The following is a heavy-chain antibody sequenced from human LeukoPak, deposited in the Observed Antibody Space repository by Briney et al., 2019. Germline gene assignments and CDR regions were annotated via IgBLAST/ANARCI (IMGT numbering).Heavy chain of an antibody. D-gene: IGHD2/OR15-2a*01. CDR3: ARGPSSTNFYVGDH. CDR2: INSGGSST. CDR1: GFTFSTFW. J-gene: IGHJ5*02. Sequence: PGGSLRLSCATSGFTFSTFWMHWVRQAPGKGLVWVSRINSGGSSTSYADSVKGRFTISRDNAKNTLYLQMNSLRAEDAAVYYCARGPSSTNFYVGDHWGQGTQVTVSS. V-gene: IGHV3-74*01.